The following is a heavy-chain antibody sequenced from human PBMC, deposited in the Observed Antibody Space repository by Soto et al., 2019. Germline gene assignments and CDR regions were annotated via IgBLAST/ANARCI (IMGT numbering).Heavy chain of an antibody. J-gene: IGHJ6*02. Sequence: GGALRLSCAASVFAFSDFYMSWTRQAPGKGLEWISYISGGGTTVFYADSVKGRFTISRDNAQKSLYLQMDSLTSEDTAIYYCARDREPSVYHGMAVWGQGTTVTVSS. CDR1: VFAFSDFY. CDR3: ARDREPSVYHGMAV. CDR2: ISGGGTTV. V-gene: IGHV3-11*01.